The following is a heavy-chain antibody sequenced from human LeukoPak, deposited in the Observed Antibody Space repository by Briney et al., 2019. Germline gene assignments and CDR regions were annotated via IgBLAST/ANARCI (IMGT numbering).Heavy chain of an antibody. CDR2: IYYSGST. Sequence: PSETLSLTCTVSGGSISSSSYYWGWIRQPPGKGLEWIGSIYYSGSTNYNPSLKSRVTISVDTSKNQFSLKLSSVTAADTAVYYCAREPDLYGMDVWGQGTTVTVSS. V-gene: IGHV4-39*07. CDR1: GGSISSSSYY. CDR3: AREPDLYGMDV. J-gene: IGHJ6*02.